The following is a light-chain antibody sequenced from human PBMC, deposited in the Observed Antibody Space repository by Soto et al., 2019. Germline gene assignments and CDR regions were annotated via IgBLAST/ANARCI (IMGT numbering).Light chain of an antibody. CDR2: AAS. CDR1: QGIRND. Sequence: AIQMTQSPSSLSASVGDRVTITCRASQGIRNDLGWYQQKPGKAPKLLIYAASSLHSGVPSRFSGSGSGTDFTLAISSLQPEDFATYYCLQDYTYPLTFGGGTKVEIK. CDR3: LQDYTYPLT. J-gene: IGKJ4*01. V-gene: IGKV1-6*01.